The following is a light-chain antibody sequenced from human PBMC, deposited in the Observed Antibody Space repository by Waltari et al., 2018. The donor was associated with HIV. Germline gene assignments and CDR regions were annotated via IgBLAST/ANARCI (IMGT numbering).Light chain of an antibody. V-gene: IGKV3-11*01. CDR1: QSVSSY. CDR2: DAS. CDR3: QQRSIWPLIT. J-gene: IGKJ5*01. Sequence: EIVLTQSPATLSWSPGERGTLSCRASQSVSSYLAWYQQKPGQAPRLLIYDASNRATGIPARFSGSESGTDFTLTISSLEPEDFAVYYCQQRSIWPLITFGQGTRLEIK.